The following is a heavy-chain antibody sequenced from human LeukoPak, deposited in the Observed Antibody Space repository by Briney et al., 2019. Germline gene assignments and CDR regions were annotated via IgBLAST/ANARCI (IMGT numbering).Heavy chain of an antibody. CDR3: ARNQAVAANRGAFDI. V-gene: IGHV4-28*01. J-gene: IGHJ3*02. D-gene: IGHD6-19*01. Sequence: SETLSLTCAVSGYSISSNNWWAWIRQPPGKGLEWIGYIYYNGNTYYNPYNPSLTSRVTMSVDTSQNQFSLKLGSVTEIDTAMYYCARNQAVAANRGAFDIWGQGTMVTVSS. CDR1: GYSISSNNW. CDR2: IYYNGNT.